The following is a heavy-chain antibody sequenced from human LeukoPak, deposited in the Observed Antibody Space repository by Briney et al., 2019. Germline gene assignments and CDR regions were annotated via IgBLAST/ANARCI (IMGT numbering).Heavy chain of an antibody. D-gene: IGHD5-18*01. Sequence: SETLSLTCTVSSGSISSSSAYWGWIRQPPGKGLQRIGSIYYSKNTYYNPALKSRATISADTSRTQSPLTRGCVSATVTAVYYCVSPRGFSYGYFDYWGQGTLVTVSS. CDR1: SGSISSSSAY. V-gene: IGHV4-39*01. CDR2: IYYSKNT. CDR3: VSPRGFSYGYFDY. J-gene: IGHJ4*02.